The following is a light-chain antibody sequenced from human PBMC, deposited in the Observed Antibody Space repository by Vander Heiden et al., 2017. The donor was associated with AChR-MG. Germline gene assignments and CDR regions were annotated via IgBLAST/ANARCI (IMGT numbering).Light chain of an antibody. CDR1: DTDIGIFDY. J-gene: IGLJ2*01. Sequence: QSALTQPASVSGSPGQSITISCIGTDTDIGIFDYVSWYQQHPGKAPKLMISEVSNRPSGVSHRFSGSKSDNTASLTMSGLRPEDEADYYCSSHSSSNTAILFGGGSRLT. V-gene: IGLV2-14*01. CDR2: EVS. CDR3: SSHSSSNTAIL.